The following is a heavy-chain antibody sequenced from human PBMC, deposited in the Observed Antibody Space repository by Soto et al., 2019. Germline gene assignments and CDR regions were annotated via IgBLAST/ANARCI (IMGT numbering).Heavy chain of an antibody. V-gene: IGHV4-59*01. CDR3: ARDNDYGDYDWFDP. CDR2: IYYSGST. D-gene: IGHD4-17*01. CDR1: GGSISSYY. Sequence: SETLSLTCTGSGGSISSYYWSWIRQPPGKGLEWIGYIYYSGSTSYNPSLKSRVTISVDTSKNQFSLKLSSVTAADTAVYYCARDNDYGDYDWFDPWGQGALVTVSS. J-gene: IGHJ5*02.